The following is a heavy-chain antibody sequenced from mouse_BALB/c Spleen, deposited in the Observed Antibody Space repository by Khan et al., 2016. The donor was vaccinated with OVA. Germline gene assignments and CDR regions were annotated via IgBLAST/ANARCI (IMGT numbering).Heavy chain of an antibody. D-gene: IGHD2-1*01. V-gene: IGHV5-4*02. J-gene: IGHJ3*01. CDR1: GFTFSDYY. CDR3: ARGFYGNPFAY. CDR2: ISDGGSYT. Sequence: EVELVESGGGLVKPGGSLKLSCAASGFTFSDYYMYWVRQTPEKRLEWVATISDGGSYTYYLDSGKGRFTISRDDAKNNLYLQVNSLKSEDTAMYYCARGFYGNPFAYWGQGTLVTVSA.